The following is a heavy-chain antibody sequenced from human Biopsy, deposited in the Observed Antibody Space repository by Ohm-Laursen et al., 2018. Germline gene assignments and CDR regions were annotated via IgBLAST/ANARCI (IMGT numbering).Heavy chain of an antibody. V-gene: IGHV1-2*02. J-gene: IGHJ4*02. Sequence: GPSVKLSCKASSYTFTDYNIHWMRQAPGQGLEWLGYINCKTGATNYAQKFQGTVTMTRDTSISTAYLALGGIRSADTAIYYCARDPLNGHKHFDYWGQGSLVTVSS. CDR2: INCKTGAT. CDR1: SYTFTDYN. D-gene: IGHD2-8*01. CDR3: ARDPLNGHKHFDY.